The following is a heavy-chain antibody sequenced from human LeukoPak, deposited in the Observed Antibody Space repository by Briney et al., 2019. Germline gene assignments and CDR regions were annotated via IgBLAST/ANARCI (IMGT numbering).Heavy chain of an antibody. CDR2: IIPIFGTA. Sequence: ASVKASCKASGNSISNYAVSRVRQAPGQGFEWMGGIIPIFGTADYAQKFQGRVTITADQSTSTTYMALSSLKSEDTATYYCTTRACHAGGCSSSFYYYYGLHFWGQGTTVSVSS. J-gene: IGHJ6*02. D-gene: IGHD3-16*01. CDR1: GNSISNYA. V-gene: IGHV1-69*01. CDR3: TTRACHAGGCSSSFYYYYGLHF.